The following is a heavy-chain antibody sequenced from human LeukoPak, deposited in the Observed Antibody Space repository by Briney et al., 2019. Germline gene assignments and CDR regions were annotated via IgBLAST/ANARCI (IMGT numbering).Heavy chain of an antibody. CDR1: GGSISSGGYY. D-gene: IGHD2-2*01. CDR3: ATLRDCTTTGCLYYDY. CDR2: IYYTGST. Sequence: SQTLSLTCTVSGGSISSGGYYWTWIRQRPGKGLEWIGYIYYTGSTHYNPSLKSRVTISEDTSKNQFSLKLSSVTAADTAIYYCATLRDCTTTGCLYYDYWGQGTLVTVSS. V-gene: IGHV4-31*03. J-gene: IGHJ4*02.